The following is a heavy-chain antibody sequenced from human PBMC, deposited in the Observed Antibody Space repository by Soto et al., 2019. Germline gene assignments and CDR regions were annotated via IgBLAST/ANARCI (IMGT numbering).Heavy chain of an antibody. CDR2: IYYSGST. CDR3: ARLIWYGYYFDY. V-gene: IGHV4-39*01. J-gene: IGHJ4*02. Sequence: SETLSLACTVSGGSISSSSYYWGWIHQPPGKGLEWIGSIYYSGSTYYNPSLKSRVTISVDTSKNQFSLKLSSVTAADTAVYYCARLIWYGYYFDYWGQGTLVTVSS. D-gene: IGHD6-13*01. CDR1: GGSISSSSYY.